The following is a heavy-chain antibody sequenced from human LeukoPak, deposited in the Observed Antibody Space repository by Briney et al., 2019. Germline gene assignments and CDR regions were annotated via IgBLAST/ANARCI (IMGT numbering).Heavy chain of an antibody. D-gene: IGHD3-3*01. CDR2: ISSSSSYI. Sequence: GGSLRLSCAASGFTFSSYSMNWVRQAPGKGLEWVSSISSSSSYIYYADSVKGRFTISRDNAKNSLYLQMNSLRAEDTAVYYCARAAPWDYDFWSGYYTGFISDYWGQGTLVTVSS. V-gene: IGHV3-21*01. CDR3: ARAAPWDYDFWSGYYTGFISDY. CDR1: GFTFSSYS. J-gene: IGHJ4*02.